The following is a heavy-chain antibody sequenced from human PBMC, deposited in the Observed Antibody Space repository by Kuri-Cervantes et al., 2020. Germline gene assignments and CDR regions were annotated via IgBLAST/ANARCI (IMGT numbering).Heavy chain of an antibody. CDR2: INHSGST. V-gene: IGHV4-34*01. Sequence: ESLKISCAVYGGSFSGYYWSWIRQPPGKGLEWIGEINHSGSTNYNPSLKSRVTISVDTSKNQLSLKLSSVTAADTAVYYCARSIVVVVAATPGYYYYGMDVWGQGTTVTV. CDR1: GGSFSGYY. J-gene: IGHJ6*02. CDR3: ARSIVVVVAATPGYYYYGMDV. D-gene: IGHD2-15*01.